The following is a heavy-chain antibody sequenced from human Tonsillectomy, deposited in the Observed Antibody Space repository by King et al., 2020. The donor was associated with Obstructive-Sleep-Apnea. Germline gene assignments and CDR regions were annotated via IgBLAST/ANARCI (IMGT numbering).Heavy chain of an antibody. Sequence: QLQESGPGLVKPSETLSLTCTVSGYSISSGYYWGWIRQPPGEGLEWIGTIYHSGSTYYNPSLNSRVTISVDTSKNQFSLKLSSVTAADTAVYYCARVVSGSYHYFASWGQGILVTVSS. CDR1: GYSISSGYY. V-gene: IGHV4-38-2*02. D-gene: IGHD1-26*01. CDR2: IYHSGST. CDR3: ARVVSGSYHYFAS. J-gene: IGHJ4*02.